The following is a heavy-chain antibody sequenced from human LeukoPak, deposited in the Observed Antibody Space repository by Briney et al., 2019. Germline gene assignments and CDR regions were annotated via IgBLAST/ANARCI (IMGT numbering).Heavy chain of an antibody. V-gene: IGHV1-69*01. Sequence: SWVNVSRKACLCTFSNCALLGVRQAPAQGGAGMGGIIPYLCKANYAQKFQGRVTITADESTTTAYMELSSLRSDDTAVYYCARDRYCSSARCYYHDAIDIWGQETMVTVSS. CDR1: LCTFSNCA. CDR3: ARDRYCSSARCYYHDAIDI. D-gene: IGHD2-2*01. CDR2: IIPYLCKA. J-gene: IGHJ3*02.